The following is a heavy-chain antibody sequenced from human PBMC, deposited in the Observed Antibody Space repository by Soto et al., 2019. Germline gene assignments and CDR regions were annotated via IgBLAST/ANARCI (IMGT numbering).Heavy chain of an antibody. CDR2: SSINNGKT. CDR1: GYTFTRFG. Sequence: QVQLVQSGGEVKKPGASVKVSCQAAGYTFTRFGITWVRQAPGQGLEWMGWSSINNGKTNYAQKFQGRVTMTTDTSTDTAYIELRSHRSDDTAVYYCARHTDDVHYVCGSDCSGMDVWGQGSTVTVSS. CDR3: ARHTDDVHYVCGSDCSGMDV. D-gene: IGHD3-16*01. V-gene: IGHV1-18*01. J-gene: IGHJ6*02.